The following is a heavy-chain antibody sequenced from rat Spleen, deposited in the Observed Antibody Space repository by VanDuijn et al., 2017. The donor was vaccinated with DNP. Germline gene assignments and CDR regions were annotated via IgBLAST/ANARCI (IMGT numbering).Heavy chain of an antibody. CDR1: GHSITNSYR. D-gene: IGHD5-1*01. Sequence: EVQLQESGPGLVKPSQSLSLTCSVTGHSITNSYRWNWIRKFPGNQLEWMGYINGAGNTNNNPSLKSRISITRDTSKNQFFLQVNPVTTEDSATYYCAIQLGVFDYWGKGVMVTVSA. J-gene: IGHJ2*01. CDR3: AIQLGVFDY. CDR2: INGAGNT. V-gene: IGHV3-3*01.